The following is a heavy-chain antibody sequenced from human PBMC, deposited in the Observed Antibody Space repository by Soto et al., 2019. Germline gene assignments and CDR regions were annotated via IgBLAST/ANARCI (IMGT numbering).Heavy chain of an antibody. V-gene: IGHV4-4*02. CDR3: ARAVALPGLFYFDY. J-gene: IGHJ4*02. D-gene: IGHD1-1*01. CDR2: IYNSGSA. CDR1: GGSISTAHS. Sequence: QVQLHESGPGLVKPSGTLSLTCAVSGGSISTAHSWSWVRQTPGKGLEWIAGIYNSGSANYNPSLKSRVTISVDKSKNQFSLKLISVTAADTAIYFCARAVALPGLFYFDYWGQGTLVTVSS.